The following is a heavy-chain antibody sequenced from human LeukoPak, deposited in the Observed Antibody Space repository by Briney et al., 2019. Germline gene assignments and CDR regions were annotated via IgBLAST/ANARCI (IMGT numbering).Heavy chain of an antibody. CDR2: IYYSGST. CDR3: ARIVWVEGAQGIFDI. CDR1: GGSISSYY. V-gene: IGHV4-59*08. Sequence: SETLSLTCTVSGGSISSYYWSWIRQPPGKGLEWIGYIYYSGSTNYNPSLKSRVTISVDTSKNQFSLKLSSVTAVDTAVYYCARIVWVEGAQGIFDIWGQGTMVTVSS. J-gene: IGHJ3*02. D-gene: IGHD1-26*01.